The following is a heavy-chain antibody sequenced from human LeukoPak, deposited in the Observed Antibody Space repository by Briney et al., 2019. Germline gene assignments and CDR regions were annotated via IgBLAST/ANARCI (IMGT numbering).Heavy chain of an antibody. Sequence: SETLSLTCTVSGGSISSSSFYWGWIRQPPGKGLEWIGSIYYSGSTYYNPSLKSRVTISVDTSKNQFSLKLSSVTAADTAVYYCAREGKNWGEFSWGQGSLVTVSS. V-gene: IGHV4-39*07. D-gene: IGHD7-27*01. CDR2: IYYSGST. CDR1: GGSISSSSFY. J-gene: IGHJ4*02. CDR3: AREGKNWGEFS.